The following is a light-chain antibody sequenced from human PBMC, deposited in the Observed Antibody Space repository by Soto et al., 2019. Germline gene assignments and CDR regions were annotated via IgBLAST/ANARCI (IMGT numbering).Light chain of an antibody. CDR3: AAWDDSLGGFYV. CDR1: SSNIGSNY. CDR2: RNN. Sequence: QSALTQPPSASGTPGQRVTISCSGSSSNIGSNYVYWYQQLPGTAPTNLLYRNNQRPSGAPDRFSGSKSGTSASLVISGLRSEDEAEYYCAAWDDSLGGFYVFGTGTKLTVL. J-gene: IGLJ1*01. V-gene: IGLV1-47*01.